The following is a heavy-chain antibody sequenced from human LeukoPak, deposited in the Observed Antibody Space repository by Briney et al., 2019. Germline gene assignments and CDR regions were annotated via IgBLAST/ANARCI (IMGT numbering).Heavy chain of an antibody. CDR3: ARQSALFDY. D-gene: IGHD6-25*01. Sequence: PSETLSLTCTVSGGSISSYYWSWIRQPPGKGLEWIGYIYYSGSTNYNPSLKSRVTISVDTSKNQFSLKLSSVTAADTAMYYGARQSALFDYWGQGILVTVSS. J-gene: IGHJ4*02. CDR2: IYYSGST. CDR1: GGSISSYY. V-gene: IGHV4-59*01.